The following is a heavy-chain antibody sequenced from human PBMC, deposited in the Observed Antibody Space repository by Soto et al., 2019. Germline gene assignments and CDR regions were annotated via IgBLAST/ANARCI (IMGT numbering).Heavy chain of an antibody. CDR3: ARQADNWNYSPGLFDY. CDR2: IYYSGTT. D-gene: IGHD1-7*01. V-gene: IGHV4-39*01. J-gene: IGHJ4*02. Sequence: SETLSLTCTVSGGSISSSSNYWGWSRQPPGKGLEWIGSIYYSGTTYYNPSVKSRVTISVDTSKNQFSLKLSPVTAADTAVYYCARQADNWNYSPGLFDYWGQGTPVTVSS. CDR1: GGSISSSSNY.